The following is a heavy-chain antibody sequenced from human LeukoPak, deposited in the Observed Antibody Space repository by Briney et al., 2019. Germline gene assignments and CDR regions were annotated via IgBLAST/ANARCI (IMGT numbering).Heavy chain of an antibody. V-gene: IGHV1-8*01. Sequence: ASVKVSCKASGYTSTSYDINWVRQATGQGLEWMGWMNPNSGNTGYAQKFQGRVTMTRNTSISTAYMELSSLRSEDTAVYYCARKGLTMVRGVILVDTFDYWGQGTLVTVSS. CDR3: ARKGLTMVRGVILVDTFDY. CDR2: MNPNSGNT. D-gene: IGHD3-10*01. J-gene: IGHJ4*02. CDR1: GYTSTSYD.